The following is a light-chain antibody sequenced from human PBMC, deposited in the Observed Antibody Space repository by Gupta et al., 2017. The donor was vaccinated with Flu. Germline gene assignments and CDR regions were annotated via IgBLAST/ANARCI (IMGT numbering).Light chain of an antibody. Sequence: EIVLTQSPGTLSLSPGERATLACRASQSVSSSYLAWYQQKPGQAPRLLIYGASSRDTGITDRFSGSGYGKDLTLTISRREPEDFAVYYCQQYCSYPMYSFGQGTKLQIK. CDR3: QQYCSYPMYS. CDR2: GAS. J-gene: IGKJ2*03. V-gene: IGKV3-20*01. CDR1: QSVSSSY.